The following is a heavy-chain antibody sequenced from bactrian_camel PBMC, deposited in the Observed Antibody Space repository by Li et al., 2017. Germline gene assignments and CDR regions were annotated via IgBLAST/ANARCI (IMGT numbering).Heavy chain of an antibody. CDR2: IGGDGST. J-gene: IGHJ3*01. Sequence: HVQLVESGGGSVQAGGSLRLSCTASELPSGDSDMGWYRQAPGKEREFVPAIGGDGSTSYAVSVKSRFTISKDNAKNTAYLEMNSLKPEDTAMYFCTQGVYWSNIGDIQRHQRGHRTQLTV. D-gene: IGHD8*01. V-gene: IGHV3S55*01. CDR1: ELPSGDSD.